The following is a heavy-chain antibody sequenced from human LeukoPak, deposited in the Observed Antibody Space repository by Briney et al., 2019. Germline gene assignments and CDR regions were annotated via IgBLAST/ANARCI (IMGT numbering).Heavy chain of an antibody. J-gene: IGHJ5*02. CDR3: AINGGSSGGGSWYWFDP. Sequence: PSETLSHTCTASGGSISSYYWSWIRQPPGKGLEWIGYIYYSGSTNYNPSLKSRVTISVDTSKNQFSLKLSSVTAADTAVYYCAINGGSSGGGSWYWFDPWGQGTLVTVSS. V-gene: IGHV4-59*12. CDR2: IYYSGST. CDR1: GGSISSYY. D-gene: IGHD6-13*01.